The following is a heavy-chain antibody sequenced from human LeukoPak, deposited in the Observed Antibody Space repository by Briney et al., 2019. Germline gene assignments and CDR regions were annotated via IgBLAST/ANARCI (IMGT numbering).Heavy chain of an antibody. CDR3: AREEVDVDYYFDY. CDR1: GFTFSSYG. J-gene: IGHJ4*02. V-gene: IGHV3-33*01. D-gene: IGHD4-17*01. Sequence: GGSLRLSCAASGFTFSSYGMHWVRQAPGKGLEWVAVIWYDGSNKYYADSVKGRFTISRDNSKNTLYLQMNGLRAEDTAVYYCAREEVDVDYYFDYWGQGTLVTVSS. CDR2: IWYDGSNK.